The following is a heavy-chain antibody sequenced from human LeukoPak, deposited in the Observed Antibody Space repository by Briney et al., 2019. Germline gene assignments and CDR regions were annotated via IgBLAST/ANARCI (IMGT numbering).Heavy chain of an antibody. Sequence: PGGSLRLSYAASGFTFSSYAMSWVRQAPGKGLEWVSAISGSGGSTYYADSVKGRFTISRDNSKNTLYLQMNSLRAEDTAVYYCAKDLFVVTAPFGYYGMDVWGQGTTVTVSS. CDR1: GFTFSSYA. CDR2: ISGSGGST. CDR3: AKDLFVVTAPFGYYGMDV. V-gene: IGHV3-23*01. J-gene: IGHJ6*02. D-gene: IGHD2-21*02.